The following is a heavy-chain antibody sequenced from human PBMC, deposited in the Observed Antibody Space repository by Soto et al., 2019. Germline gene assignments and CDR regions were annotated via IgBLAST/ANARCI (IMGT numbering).Heavy chain of an antibody. D-gene: IGHD3-16*01. V-gene: IGHV3-74*01. Sequence: EVQLVESGGGLVQPGGSLRLSCAASGFTFSSYWMHWVRQAPGKGLVWVSRTNEDGSTINYADSVKGRFTISRDNAKNTLYMKMNSRRAEDRAVYYCTRDRGGRGGYWGQGTLVTVSS. CDR1: GFTFSSYW. CDR3: TRDRGGRGGY. J-gene: IGHJ4*02. CDR2: TNEDGSTI.